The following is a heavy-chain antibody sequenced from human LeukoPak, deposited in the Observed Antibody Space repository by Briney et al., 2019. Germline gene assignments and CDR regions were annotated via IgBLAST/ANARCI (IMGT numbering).Heavy chain of an antibody. D-gene: IGHD3-22*01. CDR1: GASISSYY. CDR2: LYYSGNT. J-gene: IGHJ6*03. CDR3: ARGGDYYDSSGYLLRHYYYYMDV. Sequence: PSETLSLTCTVSGASISSYYWSWIRQSPGKGLEWIGYLYYSGNTNYNPSLKSRVTISVDTSKNQFSLKLSSVTAADTAVYYCARGGDYYDSSGYLLRHYYYYMDVWGRGTTVTVSS. V-gene: IGHV4-59*01.